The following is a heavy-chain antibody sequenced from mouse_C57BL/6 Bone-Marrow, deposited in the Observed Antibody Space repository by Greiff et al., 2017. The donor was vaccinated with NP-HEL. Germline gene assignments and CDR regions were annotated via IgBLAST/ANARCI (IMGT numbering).Heavy chain of an antibody. J-gene: IGHJ2*01. CDR1: GFSLTSYG. CDR2: IWSGGST. V-gene: IGHV2-2*01. Sequence: VQLQQSGPGLVQPSQSLSITCTVSGFSLTSYGVHWVRQSPGKGLEWLGVIWSGGSTDYNAAFISRLSISKDNSKSQVFVKMNSLRADDTAIYYCAGCFDYWGQGTTLTVSS. CDR3: AGCFDY.